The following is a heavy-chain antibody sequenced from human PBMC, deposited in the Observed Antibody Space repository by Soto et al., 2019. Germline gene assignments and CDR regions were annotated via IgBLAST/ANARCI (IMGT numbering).Heavy chain of an antibody. CDR1: GFTFSSYG. D-gene: IGHD3-10*01. CDR3: AKDSLWFGELDAFDI. Sequence: QVQLVESGGSVVQPGRSLRLSCAASGFTFSSYGMHWVRQAPGKGLEWVAVISYDGSHKYYADSVKGRFTISRDNSKNTLYLQMNSLRAEDTAVYYCAKDSLWFGELDAFDIWGQGTMVTVSS. J-gene: IGHJ3*02. CDR2: ISYDGSHK. V-gene: IGHV3-30*18.